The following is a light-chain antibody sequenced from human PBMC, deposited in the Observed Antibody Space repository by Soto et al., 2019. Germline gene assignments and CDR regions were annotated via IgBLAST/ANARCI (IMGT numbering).Light chain of an antibody. CDR1: SSNIGAGYD. Sequence: QAVVTQPPLVSGAPGQRVTISCTGSSSNIGAGYDVHWYQQLPGTAPKLLIYGNSNRPSGVPDRFSGSKSGTSASLAITGLQAEDEADYYCQSYDSSLSGRYVFGTGTKLTVL. V-gene: IGLV1-40*01. J-gene: IGLJ1*01. CDR2: GNS. CDR3: QSYDSSLSGRYV.